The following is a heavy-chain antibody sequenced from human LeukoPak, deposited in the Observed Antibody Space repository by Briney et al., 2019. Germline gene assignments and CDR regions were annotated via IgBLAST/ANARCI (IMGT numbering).Heavy chain of an antibody. CDR3: TTNLGIAVAAGAFDI. Sequence: SETLSLTCTVSGGSISSYYWSWIRQPAGKGLEWIGRIYTSGSTNYNPSLKSRVTMSVDTSKNQFSLKLSSVTAADTAVYYCTTNLGIAVAAGAFDIWGQGAMVTDSS. D-gene: IGHD6-19*01. CDR2: IYTSGST. CDR1: GGSISSYY. J-gene: IGHJ3*02. V-gene: IGHV4-4*07.